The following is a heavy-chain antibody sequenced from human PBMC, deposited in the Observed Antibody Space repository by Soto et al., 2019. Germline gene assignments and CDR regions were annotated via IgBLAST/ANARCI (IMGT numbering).Heavy chain of an antibody. CDR1: GFTFDDYA. D-gene: IGHD3-22*01. CDR2: ISWNSGSI. J-gene: IGHJ4*02. CDR3: AKDPEGSGYVKIDY. V-gene: IGHV3-9*01. Sequence: GGSLRLSCAASGFTFDDYAMHWVRQAPGKGLEWVSGISWNSGSIGYADSVKGRFTISRDNAKNSLYLQMNSLRAEDTALYYCAKDPEGSGYVKIDYWGQGTLVTVSS.